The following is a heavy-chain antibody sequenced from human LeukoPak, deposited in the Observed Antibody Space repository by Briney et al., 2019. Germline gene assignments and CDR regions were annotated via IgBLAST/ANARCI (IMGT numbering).Heavy chain of an antibody. CDR2: INPSGGST. CDR1: GYTFTSYY. V-gene: IGHV1-46*01. J-gene: IGHJ6*02. D-gene: IGHD4-17*01. Sequence: GASVKVSCKASGYTFTSYYMHWVRHAPGQGLEWMGIINPSGGSTSYAQKFQGRVTMTRDTSTSTVYMEPSSLRSEDTAVYYCARPMTTVTTPYYYNGMDVWGQGTTVTVSS. CDR3: ARPMTTVTTPYYYNGMDV.